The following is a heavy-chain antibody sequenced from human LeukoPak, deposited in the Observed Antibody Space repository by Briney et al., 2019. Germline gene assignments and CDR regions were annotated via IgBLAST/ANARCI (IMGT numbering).Heavy chain of an antibody. CDR1: GFTFSSYS. D-gene: IGHD5-18*01. CDR3: ARDRGYSYGSPFDY. V-gene: IGHV3-21*01. CDR2: ISSSSSYI. Sequence: GGSLRLSCAASGFTFSSYSMNWVRQAPGKGLEWVSSISSSSSYIYYADSVKGRFTISRDNAKNSLCLQMNSLRAEDTAVYYCARDRGYSYGSPFDYWGQGTLVTVSS. J-gene: IGHJ4*02.